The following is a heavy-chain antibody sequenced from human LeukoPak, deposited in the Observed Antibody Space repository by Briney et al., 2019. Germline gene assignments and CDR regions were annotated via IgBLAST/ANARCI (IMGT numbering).Heavy chain of an antibody. CDR1: GFTFSTYW. Sequence: GGSLRLSCAASGFTFSTYWMSWVRQAPGKGLEWVANIKQDGSDIYYVDSVKGRFTISRDNAKNSLYQQMNSLRAEDTAVYFCARVYPLRVLAAMDYWGQGTLVTVSS. D-gene: IGHD2-2*01. CDR3: ARVYPLRVLAAMDY. V-gene: IGHV3-7*01. CDR2: IKQDGSDI. J-gene: IGHJ4*02.